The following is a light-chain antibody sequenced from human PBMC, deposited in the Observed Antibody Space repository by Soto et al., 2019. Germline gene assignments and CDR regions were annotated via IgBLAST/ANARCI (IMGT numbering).Light chain of an antibody. J-gene: IGKJ5*01. CDR1: QSIGTY. V-gene: IGKV1-39*01. Sequence: DLQMTQSPSSLSASVGDRVTITCRASQSIGTYLNWYQQKPGQAPNLLISAASTLRSWVPSRFSGSGSGTDFALTIDSLQTEDFATYFCQQSYSVPITFGQGARLDFK. CDR2: AAS. CDR3: QQSYSVPIT.